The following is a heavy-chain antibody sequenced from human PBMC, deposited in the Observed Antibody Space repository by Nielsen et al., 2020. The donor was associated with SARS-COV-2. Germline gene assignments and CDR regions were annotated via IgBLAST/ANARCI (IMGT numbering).Heavy chain of an antibody. D-gene: IGHD6-13*01. CDR1: GFTFSDYY. CDR3: ARDQVAAAGNFYFDF. J-gene: IGHJ4*02. V-gene: IGHV3-11*04. Sequence: GESLKISCAASGFTFSDYYMSWIRQAPGKGLEWVSYISSSGSTIYYADSVKGRFTISRDNAKNSLYLQMDRLKVEDTAVYFCARDQVAAAGNFYFDFWGQGTLVTVSS. CDR2: ISSSGSTI.